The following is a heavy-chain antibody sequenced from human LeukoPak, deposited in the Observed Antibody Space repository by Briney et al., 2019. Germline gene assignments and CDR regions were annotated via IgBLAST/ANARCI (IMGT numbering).Heavy chain of an antibody. V-gene: IGHV1-24*01. J-gene: IGHJ4*02. CDR1: GYTFTELS. D-gene: IGHD3-10*01. Sequence: ASVKVSCKVSGYTFTELSMHWVRQAPGKGLEWRGGFDPEDGETIYAQKFQGRVTMTEDTSTDTAYMELSSLRSEDTAVYYCATYYYGSGSYWSFDYWGQGTLVTVSS. CDR2: FDPEDGET. CDR3: ATYYYGSGSYWSFDY.